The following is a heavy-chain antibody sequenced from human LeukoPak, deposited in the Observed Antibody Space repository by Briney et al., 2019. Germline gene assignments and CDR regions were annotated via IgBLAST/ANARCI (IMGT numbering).Heavy chain of an antibody. CDR3: ARARYLYLYGSGSYYGMDV. D-gene: IGHD3-10*01. J-gene: IGHJ6*04. V-gene: IGHV4-39*01. Sequence: PSETLSLTCTVSGGSISSSSYYWGWIRQPPGKGLEWIGSIYYSGSTYYNPSLKSRVTISVDTSKNQFSLKLSSVTAADTAVYYCARARYLYLYGSGSYYGMDVWGKGTTVTVSS. CDR1: GGSISSSSYY. CDR2: IYYSGST.